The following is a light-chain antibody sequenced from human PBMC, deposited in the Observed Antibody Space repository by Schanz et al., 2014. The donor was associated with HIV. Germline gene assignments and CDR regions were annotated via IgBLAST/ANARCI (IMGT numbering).Light chain of an antibody. Sequence: EIVLTQSPGTLSLSPGERATLSCRASQRISDSNFAWYQQKPGQAPRLLIYDASNRATGIPARFSGSGSGTDFTLTISSLEPEDFAVYYCQQYNNWPWTFGQGTKVEIK. CDR2: DAS. CDR3: QQYNNWPWT. V-gene: IGKV3-11*01. CDR1: QRISDSN. J-gene: IGKJ1*01.